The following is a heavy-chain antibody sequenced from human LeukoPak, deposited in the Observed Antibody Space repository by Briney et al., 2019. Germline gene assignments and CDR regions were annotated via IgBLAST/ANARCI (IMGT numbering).Heavy chain of an antibody. D-gene: IGHD3-22*01. CDR3: ARAPILRYSSGYFGYYFDY. CDR1: GYTFTTYY. J-gene: IGHJ4*02. CDR2: INPHSGDT. V-gene: IGHV1-2*02. Sequence: ASVKVSCKASGYTFTTYYVHWVRQAPGQGLEWMGRINPHSGDTKYAQKFQDRVTMTRDTSISTAYMELSRLRSDDMAVYYCARAPILRYSSGYFGYYFDYWGQGTLVTVSS.